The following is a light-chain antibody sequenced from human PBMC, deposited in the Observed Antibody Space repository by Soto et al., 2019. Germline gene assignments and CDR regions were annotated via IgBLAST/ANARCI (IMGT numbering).Light chain of an antibody. Sequence: QSVLTQPPSVSGSPGQSVTISCTGTSSDVGSYDRVSWYQQPPGTVPKLMIYEVSNRPSGVPDRFSGSKSGNMASLIISGLQAEDEADYYCSSYTSTSTMVFGGGTKLTVL. V-gene: IGLV2-18*02. J-gene: IGLJ2*01. CDR1: SSDVGSYDR. CDR2: EVS. CDR3: SSYTSTSTMV.